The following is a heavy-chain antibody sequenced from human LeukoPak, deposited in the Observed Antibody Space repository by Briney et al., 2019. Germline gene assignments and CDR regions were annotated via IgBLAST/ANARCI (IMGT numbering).Heavy chain of an antibody. Sequence: GGSLRLSCAASGFTFSSYSMNWVRQAPGRGLEWVSSISSSSSYIYYADSVKGRFTISRDNAENSLYLQMNSLRAEDTAVYYCARAQEADAFDIWGQGTMVTVSS. CDR1: GFTFSSYS. CDR3: ARAQEADAFDI. J-gene: IGHJ3*02. V-gene: IGHV3-21*01. CDR2: ISSSSSYI.